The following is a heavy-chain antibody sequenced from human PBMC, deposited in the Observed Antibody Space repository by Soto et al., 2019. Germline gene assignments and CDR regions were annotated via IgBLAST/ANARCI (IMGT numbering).Heavy chain of an antibody. Sequence: QTLSLTCAISGDSVSSNSAAWSWIRPSPSRGLEWLGRTYYRSKRYSDYAISVKRRITINPDTSNNQFSLQLNSVTPEDTAVYYAASLSGSYSLGFFDYWGQGTLVTVSS. V-gene: IGHV6-1*01. CDR2: TYYRSKRYS. D-gene: IGHD1-26*01. J-gene: IGHJ4*02. CDR3: ASLSGSYSLGFFDY. CDR1: GDSVSSNSAA.